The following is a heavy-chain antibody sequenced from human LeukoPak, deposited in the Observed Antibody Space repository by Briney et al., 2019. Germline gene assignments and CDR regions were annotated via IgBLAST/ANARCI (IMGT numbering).Heavy chain of an antibody. D-gene: IGHD6-19*01. CDR2: IYYSGST. CDR1: GGSISSSSYY. CDR3: ARVGSGWSDYYYYYMDV. J-gene: IGHJ6*03. Sequence: SETLSLTCTVSGGSISSSSYYWGWLRQPPGKGLEWIGSIYYSGSTYYNPSLKSRVTISVDTSKNQFSLKLSSVTAADTAVYYCARVGSGWSDYYYYYMDVWGKGTTVTVSS. V-gene: IGHV4-39*07.